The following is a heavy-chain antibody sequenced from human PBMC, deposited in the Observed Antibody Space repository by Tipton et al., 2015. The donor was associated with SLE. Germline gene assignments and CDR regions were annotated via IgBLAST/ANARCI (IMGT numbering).Heavy chain of an antibody. V-gene: IGHV4-34*01. J-gene: IGHJ4*02. D-gene: IGHD3-3*01. CDR1: GGSFSGYY. Sequence: TLSLTCAVYGGSFSGYYWSWIRQPPGKGLEWIGEINHSGSTNYNPSLKSRVTISVDTSKNQFSLKLSSVTAADTAGYYCATLKFFGELGIGRDYWGQGTLVTVSS. CDR2: INHSGST. CDR3: ATLKFFGELGIGRDY.